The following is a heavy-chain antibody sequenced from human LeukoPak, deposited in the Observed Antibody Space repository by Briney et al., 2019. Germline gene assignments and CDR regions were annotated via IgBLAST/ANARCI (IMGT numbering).Heavy chain of an antibody. J-gene: IGHJ4*02. CDR3: ATTVVRLQLRSWVPFDY. Sequence: GGSLRLSCAASGFTFSSYSMNWVRRAPGKGLEWVSSISGSSSYIYYADSVKGRFTISRDNAKNSLYLQMNSLRAEDTAVYYCATTVVRLQLRSWVPFDYWGQGTLVTVSS. CDR2: ISGSSSYI. CDR1: GFTFSSYS. D-gene: IGHD5-24*01. V-gene: IGHV3-21*01.